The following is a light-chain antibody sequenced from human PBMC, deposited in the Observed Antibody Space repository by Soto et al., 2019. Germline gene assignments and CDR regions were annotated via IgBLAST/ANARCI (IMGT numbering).Light chain of an antibody. CDR2: DVS. V-gene: IGLV2-14*03. Sequence: QSALTQPASVSGSPGQSITISCTGTSSDVGGYNYVSWYQQHPGKAPKLMIYDVSSRPSGVSNRFSGSKSGNTASLTISGLQAEDEADYYCSSYTSSGTEVFGTGTKVTVL. CDR3: SSYTSSGTEV. J-gene: IGLJ1*01. CDR1: SSDVGGYNY.